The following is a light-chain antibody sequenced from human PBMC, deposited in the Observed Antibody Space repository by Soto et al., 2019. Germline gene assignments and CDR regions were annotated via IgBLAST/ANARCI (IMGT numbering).Light chain of an antibody. Sequence: QAVLTQPPSASGTPGQTVTISCSGSSSNIGSAYIYWYQHLPGTAPKLLIYRNNQRPSGVPDRFSASKSGTSASLAISGLRSEDEADYYCAAWDDSLVVFGGWTKLTVL. CDR1: SSNIGSAY. CDR2: RNN. CDR3: AAWDDSLVV. V-gene: IGLV1-47*01. J-gene: IGLJ2*01.